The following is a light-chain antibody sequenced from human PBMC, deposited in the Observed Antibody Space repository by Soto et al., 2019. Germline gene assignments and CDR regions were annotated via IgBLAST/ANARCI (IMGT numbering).Light chain of an antibody. V-gene: IGKV2-30*01. CDR1: QSLVYSDGNTY. CDR2: SVS. J-gene: IGKJ3*01. Sequence: DVVMTQSPLSLPVTLGQPASISCRSSQSLVYSDGNTYLNWFQQRPDQSPRRLIYSVSNRDSGVPDRFCGSGSGTDFTLKISRVEAEDFEDYYCMHGTHWPATFGPGNKVAIK. CDR3: MHGTHWPAT.